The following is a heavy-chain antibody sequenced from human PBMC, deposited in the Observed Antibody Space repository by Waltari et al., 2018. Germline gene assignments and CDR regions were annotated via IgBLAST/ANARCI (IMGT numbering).Heavy chain of an antibody. J-gene: IGHJ3*02. D-gene: IGHD1-1*01. CDR2: MGSDSGDP. Sequence: QVQLVQSGAEVKKSGASVKVSCKASGYSFTNYDINWVRQATGQGLKWMECMGSDSGDPAYAQKFDGRVTFTRDTPITTAYMELNSLRSEDTAVDYCARKFWIQGASPDDAFDIWGQVTMVTVSS. CDR3: ARKFWIQGASPDDAFDI. CDR1: GYSFTNYD. V-gene: IGHV1-8*03.